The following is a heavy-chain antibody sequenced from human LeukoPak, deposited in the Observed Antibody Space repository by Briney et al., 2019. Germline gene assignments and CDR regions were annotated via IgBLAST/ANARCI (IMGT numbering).Heavy chain of an antibody. CDR2: IYYSGST. J-gene: IGHJ5*02. Sequence: SETLSLTCTVSGGSISSYYWSWIRQPQGKGLEWIGYIYYSGSTNYNPSLKSRVTISVDTSKNQFSLKLSPVTAADTAVYYCARESRTQAWFDLWGQGTLVPVSS. CDR3: ARESRTQAWFDL. D-gene: IGHD5/OR15-5a*01. V-gene: IGHV4-59*01. CDR1: GGSISSYY.